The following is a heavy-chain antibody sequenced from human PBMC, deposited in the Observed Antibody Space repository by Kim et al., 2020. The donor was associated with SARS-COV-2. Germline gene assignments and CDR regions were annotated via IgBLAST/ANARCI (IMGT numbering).Heavy chain of an antibody. CDR1: GFTFSGSA. J-gene: IGHJ3*01. CDR2: IRSKANSYAT. D-gene: IGHD1-1*01. Sequence: GGSLRLSCAASGFTFSGSAMHWVRQASGKGLEWVGRIRSKANSYATAYAASGRCRFTIARYESKNTAYLQIISLEAEDAALYYCTIDCGTTGACGGAF. V-gene: IGHV3-73*01. CDR3: TIDCGTTGACGGAF.